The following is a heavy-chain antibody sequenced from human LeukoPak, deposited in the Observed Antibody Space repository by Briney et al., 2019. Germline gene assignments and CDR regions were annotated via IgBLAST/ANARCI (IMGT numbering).Heavy chain of an antibody. CDR1: GGSVSSGSYY. D-gene: IGHD2-21*01. Sequence: SETLSLTCTVSGGSVSSGSYYWSWIRQPPGKGLEWIANMYYSGSTNYNPSLKSRVTISVNTSKNQFSLRLSSVTAADTAVYYCARGIYGYSDYWGQGTLVTVSS. J-gene: IGHJ4*02. V-gene: IGHV4-61*01. CDR3: ARGIYGYSDY. CDR2: MYYSGST.